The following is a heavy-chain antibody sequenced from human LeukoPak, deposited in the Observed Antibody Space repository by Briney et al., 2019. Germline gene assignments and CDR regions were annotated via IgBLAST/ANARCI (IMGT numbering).Heavy chain of an antibody. CDR1: GGSISSYY. CDR2: IYTSGST. V-gene: IGHV4-4*07. J-gene: IGHJ3*02. Sequence: KTSETLSLTCTVSGGSISSYYWSWIRQPAGKGLEWIGRIYTSGSTNYNPSLKSRVTMSVDTSKNQFSLKLSSVTAADTAVYYCARSPHYYESSGYFHTDAFDIWGQGTRVTVSS. D-gene: IGHD3-22*01. CDR3: ARSPHYYESSGYFHTDAFDI.